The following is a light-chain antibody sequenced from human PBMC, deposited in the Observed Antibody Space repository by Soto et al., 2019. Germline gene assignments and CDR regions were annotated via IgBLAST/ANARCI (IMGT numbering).Light chain of an antibody. V-gene: IGLV2-23*01. CDR3: CSYAGDKISG. CDR1: SIDVGTYYL. Sequence: SVLTQPAYGSGSHGHRMNIYCSVTSIDVGTYYLVSWYQQHPGKVPKLMIYEGTKRPSGVSDRFSGSKSGNTAFLTITCLLAEDEDIYYGCSYAGDKISGFGTGTKVP. J-gene: IGLJ1*01. CDR2: EGT.